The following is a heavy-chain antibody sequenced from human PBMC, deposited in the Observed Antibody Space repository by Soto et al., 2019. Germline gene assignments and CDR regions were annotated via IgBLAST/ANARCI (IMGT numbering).Heavy chain of an antibody. CDR2: ISSSGSTI. CDR1: GFTFSDYY. D-gene: IGHD3-10*01. Sequence: PGGSLRLSCAASGFTFSDYYMSWIRQAPGKGLEWVSYISSSGSTIYYADSVKGRFTISRDNAKNSLYLQMNSLRAEDTAVYYCARDQGFGELLSPPWFDPWGQGTLVTSPQ. CDR3: ARDQGFGELLSPPWFDP. V-gene: IGHV3-11*01. J-gene: IGHJ5*02.